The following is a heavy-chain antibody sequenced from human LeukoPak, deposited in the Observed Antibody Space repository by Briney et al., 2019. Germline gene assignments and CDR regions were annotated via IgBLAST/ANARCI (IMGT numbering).Heavy chain of an antibody. CDR3: ARLRYYGSGSPRGEWYFDL. V-gene: IGHV4-39*07. CDR2: IYYSGST. Sequence: NPSETLSLTCTVSGGSISSSSYYWGWIRQPPGKGLEWIGYIYYSGSTYYNPSLKSRVTISVDTSKNQFSLKLSSVTAADTAVYYCARLRYYGSGSPRGEWYFDLWGRGTLVTVSS. D-gene: IGHD3-10*01. J-gene: IGHJ2*01. CDR1: GGSISSSSYY.